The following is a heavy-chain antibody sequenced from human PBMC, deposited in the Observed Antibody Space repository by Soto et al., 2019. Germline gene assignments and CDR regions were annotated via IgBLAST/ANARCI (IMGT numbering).Heavy chain of an antibody. Sequence: ASVKVSCKASGHSITSHYMHWVRQAPGQGLEWMGTIDPTGGRTNYAQKFQGRVTMTRDTSTSTVYMELSSLTSEDTAVYYCAKDPSSWYLYNWFDPWGQGTLVTVSS. CDR2: IDPTGGRT. CDR3: AKDPSSWYLYNWFDP. V-gene: IGHV1-46*01. D-gene: IGHD6-13*01. J-gene: IGHJ5*02. CDR1: GHSITSHY.